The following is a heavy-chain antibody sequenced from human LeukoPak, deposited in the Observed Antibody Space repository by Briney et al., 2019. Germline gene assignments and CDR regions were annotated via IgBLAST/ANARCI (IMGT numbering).Heavy chain of an antibody. CDR3: ARWRRDHSEFDF. V-gene: IGHV3-7*01. J-gene: IGHJ4*02. Sequence: GSLRLSCAASGFTFSDYWMAWVRQAPGKGLEWVANIKRDGSFAEYGDSLEGRFIISRDNGENSLFLQMSSLRVEDTAVYHCARWRRDHSEFDFWGQGTLVTVSS. D-gene: IGHD1-14*01. CDR1: GFTFSDYW. CDR2: IKRDGSFA.